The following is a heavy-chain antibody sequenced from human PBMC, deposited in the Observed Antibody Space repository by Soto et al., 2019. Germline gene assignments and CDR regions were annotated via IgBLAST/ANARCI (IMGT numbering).Heavy chain of an antibody. CDR3: ARERVTMVRGVILNGYYYGMDV. D-gene: IGHD3-10*01. V-gene: IGHV4-61*01. CDR2: IYYSGST. J-gene: IGHJ6*02. CDR1: GGSVSSGSYY. Sequence: SETLSLTCTVSGGSVSSGSYYWSWTRQPPGKGLEWIGYIYYSGSTNYNPSLKSRVTISVDTSKNQFSLKLSSVTAADTAVYYCARERVTMVRGVILNGYYYGMDVWGQGTTVTVSS.